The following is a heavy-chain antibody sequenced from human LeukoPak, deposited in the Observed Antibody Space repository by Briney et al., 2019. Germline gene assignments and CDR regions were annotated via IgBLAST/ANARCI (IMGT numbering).Heavy chain of an antibody. CDR2: ISGTGGST. CDR3: AEDWAGYFPY. D-gene: IGHD3/OR15-3a*01. CDR1: GFPFSPFA. V-gene: IGHV3-23*01. J-gene: IGHJ4*02. Sequence: GGSLRLSCAASGFPFSPFAMSWVRQAPGKGLEWVSDISGTGGSTSYADSVKGRFTISRDNSKNTLYLQMNSLSAEDTAVYYCAEDWAGYFPYWGQGTLVTVSS.